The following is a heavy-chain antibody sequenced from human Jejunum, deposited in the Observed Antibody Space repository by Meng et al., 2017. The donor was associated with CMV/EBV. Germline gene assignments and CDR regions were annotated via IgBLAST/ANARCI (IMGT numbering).Heavy chain of an antibody. CDR2: IRYDGSNK. V-gene: IGHV3-30*02. CDR1: FHVGING. CDR3: AKREDYGATYDMDV. Sequence: FHVGINGMHWVREGTGKGLEGVTFIRYDGSNKYYADSVEGRFTIARNNSKNTLYLQMNSLRAEDTAVYYCAKREDYGATYDMDVWGQGTTVTVSS. J-gene: IGHJ6*02. D-gene: IGHD4/OR15-4a*01.